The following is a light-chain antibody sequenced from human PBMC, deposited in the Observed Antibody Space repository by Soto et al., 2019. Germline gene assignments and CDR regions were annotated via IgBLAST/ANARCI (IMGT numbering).Light chain of an antibody. CDR2: GAP. CDR3: QQYNYWPIT. Sequence: EVVMTHSPATLSVSPRERVTLSCSSSQSVAYNVAWFQQKPGHGRRLLIYGAPTTATAIPGRFSGSGSETDFTLTVSSLRSEDSAVYYCQQYNYWPITFGQGTRLEI. CDR1: QSVAYN. J-gene: IGKJ5*01. V-gene: IGKV3-15*01.